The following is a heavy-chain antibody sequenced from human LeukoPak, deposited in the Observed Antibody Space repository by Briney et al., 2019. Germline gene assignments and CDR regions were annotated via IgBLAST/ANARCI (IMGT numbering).Heavy chain of an antibody. CDR2: ISYSGST. CDR3: ARVRGYSYGELDY. Sequence: SQTLSLTCTVSGGSISSGGYYWSWIRQHPGKGLEWIGYISYSGSTYYNPSLNSRVTISVGTSKSQFSLKLSSVTAADTAVYYCARVRGYSYGELDYWGQGTLVTVSS. V-gene: IGHV4-31*03. J-gene: IGHJ4*02. D-gene: IGHD5-18*01. CDR1: GGSISSGGYY.